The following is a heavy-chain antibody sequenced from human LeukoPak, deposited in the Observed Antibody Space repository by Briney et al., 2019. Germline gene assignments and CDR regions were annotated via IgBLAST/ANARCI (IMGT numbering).Heavy chain of an antibody. CDR1: GFTFSSYW. J-gene: IGHJ5*02. CDR2: IKQDGSEK. CDR3: VRAVVVAASYRFDP. Sequence: SGGSLRLSCAASGFTFSSYWMSWVRQAPGKGLEWVANIKQDGSEKHYVDSVEGRFTISRDNAKNSLYLQMNSLRAEDTAVYYCVRAVVVAASYRFDPWGQGILVTVSS. D-gene: IGHD2-15*01. V-gene: IGHV3-7*03.